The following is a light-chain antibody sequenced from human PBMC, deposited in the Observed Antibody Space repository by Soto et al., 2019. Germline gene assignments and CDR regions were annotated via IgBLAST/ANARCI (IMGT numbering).Light chain of an antibody. CDR1: SSDIGSFHL. J-gene: IGLJ1*01. CDR3: CSYAGKSTFGGV. CDR2: EVN. V-gene: IGLV2-23*02. Sequence: QSALTQPASVSGSPGQSITISCTGTSSDIGSFHLVSWYQQHPGKAPKLMIYEVNKRPSGISNRFSGSKSGNTASLTISGLQAEDEADYDCCSYAGKSTFGGVFGTGTKLTVL.